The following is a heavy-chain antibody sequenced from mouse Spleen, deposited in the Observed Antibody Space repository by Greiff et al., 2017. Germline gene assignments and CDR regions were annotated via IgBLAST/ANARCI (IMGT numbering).Heavy chain of an antibody. D-gene: IGHD1-1*01. J-gene: IGHJ3*01. CDR1: GYTFTDYN. CDR3: ARDYYDGSPWFAY. Sequence: VQLQQSGPELVKPGASVKMSCKASGYTFTDYNMHWVKQSHGKSLEWIGYINPNNGGTSYNQKFKGKATLTVNKSSSTAYMELRSLTSEDSAVYYCARDYYDGSPWFAYWGQGTLVTVSA. CDR2: INPNNGGT. V-gene: IGHV1-22*01.